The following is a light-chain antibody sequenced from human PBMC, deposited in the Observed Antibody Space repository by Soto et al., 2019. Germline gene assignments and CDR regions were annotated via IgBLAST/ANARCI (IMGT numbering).Light chain of an antibody. CDR1: QDISSW. CDR2: AAS. Sequence: DIQMTQSPSSVSASVGDRVTITCRASQDISSWLAWYQQKPGKAPNLLIYAASSLQSGVPSRFSGSGSGTDFTLTISSLQPEDFATYYCQQANSFPLTFVGRTKVNIK. V-gene: IGKV1-12*01. J-gene: IGKJ4*01. CDR3: QQANSFPLT.